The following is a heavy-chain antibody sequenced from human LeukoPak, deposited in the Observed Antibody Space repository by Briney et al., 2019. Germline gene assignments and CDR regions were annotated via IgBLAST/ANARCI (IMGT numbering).Heavy chain of an antibody. V-gene: IGHV3-21*01. CDR2: ITSSSNYI. CDR1: GFTFSIYS. CDR3: ARDRGYFDN. Sequence: GGSLGLSCAASGFTFSIYSMNWVRQAPGKGLEWLSSITSSSNYIYYADPVKGRFTISRDNVQNSLYLQMNSLRAEDTAMYYCARDRGYFDNWGQGTLVTVSS. J-gene: IGHJ4*02.